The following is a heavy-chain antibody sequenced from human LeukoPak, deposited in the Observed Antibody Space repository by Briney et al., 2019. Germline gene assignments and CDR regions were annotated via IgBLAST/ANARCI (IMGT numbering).Heavy chain of an antibody. J-gene: IGHJ4*02. CDR1: GYTFTSYY. D-gene: IGHD4-17*01. CDR2: INPSGGST. CDR3: ARLNYGDYLIDY. V-gene: IGHV1-46*01. Sequence: GASVKVSCKASGYTFTSYYMHWVRQAPGQGLEWMGIINPSGGSTSYAQKFQGRVTMTRDTSTSTVYMELSSPRSEDTAVYYCARLNYGDYLIDYWGQGTLVTVSS.